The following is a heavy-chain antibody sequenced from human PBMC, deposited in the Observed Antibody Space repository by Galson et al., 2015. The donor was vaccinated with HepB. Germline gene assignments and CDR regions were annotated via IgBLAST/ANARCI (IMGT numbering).Heavy chain of an antibody. Sequence: SCKASGYTFTSYALHWVRQARGRRLEWMGWINAGNGNTKYSQQFKGRVTITRDTSASTAYMELSSLRPEDTAVYYCARQDSGYEYFDYWGQGTLVTVSS. CDR2: INAGNGNT. CDR3: ARQDSGYEYFDY. V-gene: IGHV1-3*01. CDR1: GYTFTSYA. J-gene: IGHJ4*02. D-gene: IGHD5-12*01.